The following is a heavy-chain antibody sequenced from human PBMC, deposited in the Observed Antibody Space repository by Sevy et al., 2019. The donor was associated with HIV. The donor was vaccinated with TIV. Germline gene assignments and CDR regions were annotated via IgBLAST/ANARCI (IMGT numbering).Heavy chain of an antibody. Sequence: GSLRLSCAASGFTFSTSTMNWVRQAPGKGLEWVSLITSSSSYIFYADSVKGRFTISRDNAKNSLFLQMNSLRVEDTAVYYCVRDGWNYLGQGTLVTVSS. CDR2: ITSSSSYI. CDR1: GFTFSTST. V-gene: IGHV3-21*04. J-gene: IGHJ4*02. D-gene: IGHD2-15*01. CDR3: VRDGWNY.